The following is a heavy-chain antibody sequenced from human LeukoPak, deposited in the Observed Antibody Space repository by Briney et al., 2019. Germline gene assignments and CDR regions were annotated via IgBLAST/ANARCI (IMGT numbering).Heavy chain of an antibody. CDR1: GFTFTDYS. D-gene: IGHD3-10*01. V-gene: IGHV3-23*01. Sequence: AGGSLRLSCAASGFTFTDYSMSWVRQTPGKGLEWVSSVSSDGESTLHADSVKGRFTISRDNSKRTLFLQMNSLSAADTAVYYCAKGYYYGSGSYFDYWGQGTLVTVSS. CDR3: AKGYYYGSGSYFDY. J-gene: IGHJ4*02. CDR2: VSSDGEST.